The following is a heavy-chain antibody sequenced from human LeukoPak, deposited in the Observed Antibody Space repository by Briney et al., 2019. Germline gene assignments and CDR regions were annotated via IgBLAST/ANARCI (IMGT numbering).Heavy chain of an antibody. V-gene: IGHV3-20*04. D-gene: IGHD3-22*01. CDR2: INWNGGST. CDR1: GFTFDDYG. J-gene: IGHJ6*03. Sequence: GGSLRLSCGASGFTFDDYGLSWGRQAPGKGLEWVSGINWNGGSTGYADSVKGRFTISRDNAKNSLYLQMNSLRAEDTALHYCAREGTSGYPTYYYYYYMDAWGKGTTVTVSS. CDR3: AREGTSGYPTYYYYYYMDA.